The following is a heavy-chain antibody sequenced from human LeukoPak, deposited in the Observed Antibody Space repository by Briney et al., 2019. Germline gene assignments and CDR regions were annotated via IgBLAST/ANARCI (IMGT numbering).Heavy chain of an antibody. J-gene: IGHJ3*02. CDR2: ISYTGST. CDR3: VRVGGSPLGALDI. V-gene: IGHV4-59*01. Sequence: PSETLSLTCIVSGGSIRSYDWSWIRQPPGKGLEWTGYISYTGSTNYNPSLKSRVTMSGDTPKNQFSLKLSSVTAADTAVYYCVRVGGSPLGALDIWGQGTMVTVSS. CDR1: GGSIRSYD.